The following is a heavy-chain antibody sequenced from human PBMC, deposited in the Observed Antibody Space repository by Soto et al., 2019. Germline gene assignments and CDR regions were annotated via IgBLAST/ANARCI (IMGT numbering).Heavy chain of an antibody. CDR1: GFTFSSYG. CDR2: IWYDGSNK. Sequence: GGSLRLSCAASGFTFSSYGMHWVRQAPGKGLEWVAVIWYDGSNKYYADSVKGRFTISRDNSKNTLYLQMNSLRAEDTAVYYCARDSEIWYQLLRADYYYYGMDVWGQGTTVTVSS. J-gene: IGHJ6*02. CDR3: ARDSEIWYQLLRADYYYYGMDV. D-gene: IGHD2-2*01. V-gene: IGHV3-33*01.